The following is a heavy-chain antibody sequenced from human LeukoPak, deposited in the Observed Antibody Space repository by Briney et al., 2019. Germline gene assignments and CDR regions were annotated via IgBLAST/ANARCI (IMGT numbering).Heavy chain of an antibody. D-gene: IGHD4-17*01. J-gene: IGHJ4*02. V-gene: IGHV1-46*01. CDR2: INPSGGTT. CDR1: GYTFTGYY. Sequence: ASVKVSCKASGYTFTGYYMHWVRQTPGQGLEWMGIINPSGGTTSYAQKFQGRVTMTRDTSTSTVYMELRSLRSEDTAVYYCNVRTESGDYDYWGQGTLLTVSS. CDR3: NVRTESGDYDY.